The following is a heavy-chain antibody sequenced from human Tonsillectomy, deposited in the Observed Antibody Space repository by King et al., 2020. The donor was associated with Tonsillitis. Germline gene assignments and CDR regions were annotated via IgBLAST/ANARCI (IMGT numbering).Heavy chain of an antibody. J-gene: IGHJ5*02. CDR2: IYHSGST. CDR1: GGSISSSGYS. V-gene: IGHV4-30-2*01. D-gene: IGHD3-22*01. Sequence: QLQESGSGLVKPSQTLSLTCAVSGGSISSSGYSWSWIRQPPGKGLEWIGYIYHSGSTYSNPSLKSRVTISVDRSKNQFSLKLSSLTAADTAVYFCAREVILDYDSSGSFFNWFDPWGQGTLVTVSS. CDR3: AREVILDYDSSGSFFNWFDP.